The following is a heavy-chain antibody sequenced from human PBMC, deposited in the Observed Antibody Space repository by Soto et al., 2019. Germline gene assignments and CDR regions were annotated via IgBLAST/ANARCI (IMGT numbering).Heavy chain of an antibody. D-gene: IGHD1-26*01. CDR1: RFTFSSYA. J-gene: IGHJ3*02. V-gene: IGHV3-23*01. Sequence: PGGSLRLSCAASRFTFSSYAMSWVRQAPGKGLEWVSAISGSGGTTYYADTVKGRFTISRDNSKNTLYLQMNSLRAEDTALYYCASENHRSYSGAVDIWGQGTMVT. CDR3: ASENHRSYSGAVDI. CDR2: ISGSGGTT.